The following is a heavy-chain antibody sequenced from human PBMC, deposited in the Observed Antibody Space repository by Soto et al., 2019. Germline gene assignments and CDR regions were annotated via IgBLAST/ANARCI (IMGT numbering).Heavy chain of an antibody. CDR3: ARDPRSITGTTSSEDFQF. J-gene: IGHJ1*01. V-gene: IGHV1-69*01. Sequence: QAHLMQSGAEVKKPGSSVKVSCKASGGTFSGYAISWVRQRPGRGLEWMGGIIPIFGITTYAVKFQGRITLSADESTGTAFMDLRSLISEDTAVYYCARDPRSITGTTSSEDFQFWGPGTLVSVSS. D-gene: IGHD1-20*01. CDR2: IIPIFGIT. CDR1: GGTFSGYA.